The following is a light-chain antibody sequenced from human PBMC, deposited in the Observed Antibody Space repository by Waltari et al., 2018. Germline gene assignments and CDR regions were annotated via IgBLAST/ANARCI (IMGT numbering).Light chain of an antibody. CDR1: STDLGTSNV. V-gene: IGLV2-23*02. CDR3: CSFAGNSYV. J-gene: IGLJ1*01. CDR2: EVR. Sequence: QSALTQPASMSGSPGQSITISCTGTSTDLGTSNVVSWYHHHPGKAPKLIIYEVRKRPSGISGRLSGSMSGSTASLTISRLQAEDEAEYYCCSFAGNSYVFGTGTKVTVL.